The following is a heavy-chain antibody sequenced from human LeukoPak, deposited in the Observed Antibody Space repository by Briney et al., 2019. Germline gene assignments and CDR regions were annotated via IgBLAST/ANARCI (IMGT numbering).Heavy chain of an antibody. CDR1: GGSISSYY. J-gene: IGHJ4*02. D-gene: IGHD2-2*01. Sequence: ASETLSLTCTVSGGSISSYYWSWIRQPPGKGLEWIGYTYYSGSTNYNPSLKSRVTISVDTSKNQFSLKLSSVTAADTAVYYCARRHCSSTSCSYYFDYWGQGTLVTVSS. CDR2: TYYSGST. V-gene: IGHV4-59*08. CDR3: ARRHCSSTSCSYYFDY.